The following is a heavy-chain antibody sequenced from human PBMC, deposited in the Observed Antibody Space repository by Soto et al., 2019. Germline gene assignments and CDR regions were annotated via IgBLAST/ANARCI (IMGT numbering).Heavy chain of an antibody. J-gene: IGHJ4*02. V-gene: IGHV1-18*01. CDR3: ARDTSFYFDY. Sequence: ASVKVSCKASNYTFMTYCITWVRQAPGQGLEWVGWITPYNGNTNYGQNFQGRVTMTADASTSTAYMELGSLTTDDTAVYYCARDTSFYFDYWGQGTRVTVSS. CDR2: ITPYNGNT. D-gene: IGHD2-2*01. CDR1: NYTFMTYC.